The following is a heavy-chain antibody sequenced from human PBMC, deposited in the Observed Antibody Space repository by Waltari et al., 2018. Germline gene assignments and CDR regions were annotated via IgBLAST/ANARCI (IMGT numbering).Heavy chain of an antibody. CDR2: INAGNGNT. J-gene: IGHJ6*03. Sequence: QVQLVQSGAEVKKPGASVKVSCKASGFTFKTYPFHWVRQAPGQRLEWMGWINAGNGNTKYSQKFQARVTFTRDTSASTAYMELSSLTSEDTAVYYCARDGGYYYMDVWGTGTTVTVSS. CDR3: ARDGGYYYMDV. V-gene: IGHV1-3*01. CDR1: GFTFKTYP.